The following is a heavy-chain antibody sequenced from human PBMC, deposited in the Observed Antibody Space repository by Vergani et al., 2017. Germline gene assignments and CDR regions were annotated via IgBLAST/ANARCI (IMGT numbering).Heavy chain of an antibody. D-gene: IGHD2-2*02. CDR2: IIPIFGTA. J-gene: IGHJ6*03. Sequence: QVQLVQSGAEVKKPGSSVKVSCKASGGTFSSYAIIWVRQAPGQGLEWMGRIIPIFGTANYAQKFQGRVTITADKSTSTAYMELSSLRSEDTAVYYCAGGGYCSSTSCYTGRYYMDVWGKGTTVTVSS. CDR1: GGTFSSYA. V-gene: IGHV1-69*06. CDR3: AGGGYCSSTSCYTGRYYMDV.